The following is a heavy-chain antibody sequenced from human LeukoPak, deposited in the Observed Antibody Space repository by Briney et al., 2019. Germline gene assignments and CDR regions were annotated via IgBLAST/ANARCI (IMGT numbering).Heavy chain of an antibody. V-gene: IGHV1-69*01. Sequence: SVKVSCKASGGTFSSYAISWVRQAPGQGLEWMGGIIPIFGTANYAQKFQGRVTSTADESTSTAYMELSSLRSEDTAVYYCAREKSKDYDSSGYQPPGDWGQGTLVTVSS. CDR1: GGTFSSYA. CDR3: AREKSKDYDSSGYQPPGD. J-gene: IGHJ4*02. CDR2: IIPIFGTA. D-gene: IGHD3-22*01.